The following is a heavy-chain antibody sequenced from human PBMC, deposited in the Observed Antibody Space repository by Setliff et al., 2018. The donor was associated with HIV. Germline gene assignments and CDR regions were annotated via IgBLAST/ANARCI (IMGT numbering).Heavy chain of an antibody. CDR3: ARGFGSSWGGDYYYYYMDV. Sequence: SETLSLTCAVYGGSLSGYHWSWIRQSPEKGLEWIGEINHSGSTNYNPSLKSRVTMSVDTSKNQFSLKLSSVTAADTAVYYCARGFGSSWGGDYYYYYMDVWGEGTTVTVSS. CDR2: INHSGST. CDR1: GGSLSGYH. D-gene: IGHD6-13*01. V-gene: IGHV4-34*01. J-gene: IGHJ6*03.